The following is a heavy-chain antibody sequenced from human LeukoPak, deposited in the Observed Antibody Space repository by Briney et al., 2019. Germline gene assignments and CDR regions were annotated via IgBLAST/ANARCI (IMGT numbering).Heavy chain of an antibody. J-gene: IGHJ4*02. CDR3: ARGDSYDLYYFDY. CDR1: GGSISSSSYY. V-gene: IGHV4-61*05. Sequence: SETLSLTCTVSGGSISSSSYYWGWIRQPPGKGLEWIGYIYSSGSTNYNPSLKSRVTISVDTSKNQFSLKLSSVTAADTAVYYCARGDSYDLYYFDYWGQGTLVTVSS. CDR2: IYSSGST. D-gene: IGHD5-18*01.